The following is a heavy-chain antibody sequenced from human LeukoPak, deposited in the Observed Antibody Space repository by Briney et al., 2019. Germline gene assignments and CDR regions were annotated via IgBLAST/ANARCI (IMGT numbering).Heavy chain of an antibody. Sequence: GGSLRLSCAASGFTFSSYSMNWVRQAQGKGLEWVSFISSSSSYIYYADSVKGRFTISRDNAKKSVYLQMNSLRAEDTAVYYCARGEWSSSPFDYWGQGTLVTVSS. D-gene: IGHD6-6*01. CDR1: GFTFSSYS. J-gene: IGHJ4*02. CDR3: ARGEWSSSPFDY. CDR2: ISSSSSYI. V-gene: IGHV3-21*01.